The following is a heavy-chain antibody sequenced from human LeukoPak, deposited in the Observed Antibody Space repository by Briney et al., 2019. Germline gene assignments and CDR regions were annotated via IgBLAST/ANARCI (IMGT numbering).Heavy chain of an antibody. J-gene: IGHJ4*02. CDR2: IRYDGSNK. Sequence: GGSLRLSCAASGFTFSSYGMHWVRQAPGKGLEWVAFIRYDGSNKYYADSVKGRFTIPRDNSKNTLYLQMNSLRAEDTAVYYCAKDWEVKAIAAAGKDYWGQGTLVTVSS. CDR1: GFTFSSYG. D-gene: IGHD6-13*01. CDR3: AKDWEVKAIAAAGKDY. V-gene: IGHV3-30*02.